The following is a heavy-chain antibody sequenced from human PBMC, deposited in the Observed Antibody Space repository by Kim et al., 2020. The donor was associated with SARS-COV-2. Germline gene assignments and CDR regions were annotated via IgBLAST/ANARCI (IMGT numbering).Heavy chain of an antibody. CDR3: ARHKQQLDDDAFDI. V-gene: IGHV4-39*01. J-gene: IGHJ3*02. D-gene: IGHD6-13*01. Sequence: NPSPTSRATISVDTSKNQFSLKLSSVTAADTAVYYCARHKQQLDDDAFDIWGQGTMVTVSS.